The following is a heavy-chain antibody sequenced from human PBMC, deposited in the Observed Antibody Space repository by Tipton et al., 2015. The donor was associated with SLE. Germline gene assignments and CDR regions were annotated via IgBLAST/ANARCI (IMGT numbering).Heavy chain of an antibody. Sequence: TLSLTCTVSGGSISRSGYYWGWIRQPPGRGLEWIGSIYYTGTTTYYNSFLKSRVTMSVDTSKNQFSLRLTSVIAADTAVYYCARLHGYSYGLNWFDPWGQGTLVTVSS. CDR3: ARLHGYSYGLNWFDP. CDR2: IYYTGTTT. J-gene: IGHJ5*02. V-gene: IGHV4-39*07. CDR1: GGSISRSGYY. D-gene: IGHD5-18*01.